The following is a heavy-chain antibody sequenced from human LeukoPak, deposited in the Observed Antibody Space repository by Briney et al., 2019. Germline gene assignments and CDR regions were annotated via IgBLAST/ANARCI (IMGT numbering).Heavy chain of an antibody. D-gene: IGHD6-6*01. Sequence: GESLKISCKGSGYSFTSYWIGWVRQMPGKGLEWMGIIYPGDSDTRYSPSFQGQVTISADKSISTAYLQWSSLKASDTAMCYCARPRGETSSSALDAFDIWGQGTMVTVSS. V-gene: IGHV5-51*01. J-gene: IGHJ3*02. CDR1: GYSFTSYW. CDR2: IYPGDSDT. CDR3: ARPRGETSSSALDAFDI.